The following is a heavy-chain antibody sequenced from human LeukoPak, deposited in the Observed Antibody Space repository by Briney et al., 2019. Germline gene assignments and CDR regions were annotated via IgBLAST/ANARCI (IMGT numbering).Heavy chain of an antibody. V-gene: IGHV4-61*02. J-gene: IGHJ4*02. Sequence: SETLSLTCTVSGGSIRSGSYYWSWIRQPAGKGLEWIGRIYTSGSTNYNPSLKSRVTISVDTSKNQFSLRLTSVTAADTAVYYCARVLDSGYSDFWGQGTLVTVSS. CDR1: GGSIRSGSYY. D-gene: IGHD3/OR15-3a*01. CDR2: IYTSGST. CDR3: ARVLDSGYSDF.